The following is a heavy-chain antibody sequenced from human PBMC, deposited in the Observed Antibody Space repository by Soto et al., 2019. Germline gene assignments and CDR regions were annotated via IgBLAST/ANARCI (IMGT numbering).Heavy chain of an antibody. V-gene: IGHV3-23*01. D-gene: IGHD3-10*01. CDR3: AKLLLWFGALDYYGMDV. Sequence: GGSLRLSCAASGFTFSSYAMSWVRQAPGKGLEWVSAISGSGGSTYYADSVKGRFTISRDNSKNTLYLQMNSLRAEDTAVYYCAKLLLWFGALDYYGMDVWGQGTTVTVSS. CDR2: ISGSGGST. CDR1: GFTFSSYA. J-gene: IGHJ6*02.